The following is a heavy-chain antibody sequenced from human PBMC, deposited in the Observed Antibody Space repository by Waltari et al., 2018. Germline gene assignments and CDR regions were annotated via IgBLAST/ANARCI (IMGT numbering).Heavy chain of an antibody. Sequence: EVQLVESGGGLVQPGGSLGLSCAASGFTVSSDSMNWDRQAPGKGLEWVSYISSSSTIYYADSVKGRFTISRDNANNSLYLQMNSLRAEDTAVYYCARDPYDSSGYYPYYFDYWGQGTLVTVSS. D-gene: IGHD3-22*01. J-gene: IGHJ4*02. CDR2: ISSSSTI. CDR1: GFTVSSDS. V-gene: IGHV3-48*01. CDR3: ARDPYDSSGYYPYYFDY.